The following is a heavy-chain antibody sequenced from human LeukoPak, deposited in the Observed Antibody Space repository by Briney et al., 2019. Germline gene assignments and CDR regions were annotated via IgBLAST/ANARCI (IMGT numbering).Heavy chain of an antibody. J-gene: IGHJ4*02. CDR2: ISSSTSYI. CDR3: ATDPWQGRGLLDY. D-gene: IGHD3-10*01. Sequence: PGGSLRLSCAVSGFTVSTNSMTWVRQAPGKGLEWVSSISSSTSYIHYADSVRGRFTISRDNAKSSVYLQMNSLRAEDTAVYYCATDPWQGRGLLDYWGQGTLVTVSS. CDR1: GFTVSTNS. V-gene: IGHV3-21*01.